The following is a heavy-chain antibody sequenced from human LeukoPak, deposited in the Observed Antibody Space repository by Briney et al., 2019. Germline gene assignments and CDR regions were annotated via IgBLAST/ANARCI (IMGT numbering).Heavy chain of an antibody. CDR3: ARGLVGLTPHAGVFQI. D-gene: IGHD1-26*01. J-gene: IGHJ3*02. CDR2: IYSNGNT. V-gene: IGHV4-59*01. CDR1: GGSFSSSY. Sequence: AETLSLTCIVSGGSFSSSYWSWIRQPPGKGLEWIAYIYSNGNTNSNPSLKSRVTIAVDTSQSQFSLKLSSVTAADTAVYYCARGLVGLTPHAGVFQIWGQGTKVTVSS.